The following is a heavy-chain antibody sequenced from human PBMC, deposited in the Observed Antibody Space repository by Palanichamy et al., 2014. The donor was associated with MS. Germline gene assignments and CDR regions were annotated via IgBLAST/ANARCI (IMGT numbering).Heavy chain of an antibody. CDR3: ARHGLRAADAMDV. D-gene: IGHD5-12*01. V-gene: IGHV4-39*01. Sequence: QLHLQESGPGLVKPSETLSLTCSVSGGSISINTYYWDWVRQPPGKGLEWIGSIYFRGSTYYNPSLKSRVTISVDTSKNHFSLSVTSVTAADTAVYYCARHGLRAADAMDVWGQGTTVTVSS. J-gene: IGHJ6*02. CDR2: IYFRGST. CDR1: GGSISINTYY.